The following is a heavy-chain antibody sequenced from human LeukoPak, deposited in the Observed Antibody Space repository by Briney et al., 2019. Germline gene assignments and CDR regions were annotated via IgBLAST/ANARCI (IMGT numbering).Heavy chain of an antibody. Sequence: ASVKVSCKASGYTFTSYYMHWVRQAPGQGLEWMGIINPSGGSTSYAQKFQGRVTMTRDTSTSTVYMELSSLRSEDTAVYYCARVGGYYGSGRWYYFDYWGQGTLVTVSS. CDR1: GYTFTSYY. CDR3: ARVGGYYGSGRWYYFDY. J-gene: IGHJ4*02. V-gene: IGHV1-46*01. D-gene: IGHD3-10*01. CDR2: INPSGGST.